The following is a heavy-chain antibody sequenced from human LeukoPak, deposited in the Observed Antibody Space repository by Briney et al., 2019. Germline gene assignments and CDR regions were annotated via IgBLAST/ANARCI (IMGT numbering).Heavy chain of an antibody. CDR1: GFTFSSYS. CDR3: ARGLHSRLYDSSVYYPY. J-gene: IGHJ4*02. D-gene: IGHD3-22*01. V-gene: IGHV3-21*01. CDR2: ISTSISYI. Sequence: GGSLRLSCAASGFTFSSYSMNWVRRAPGKGLEWVSFISTSISYIYYADSVKGRFTISRDNSKNTLYLQMNSLRAEDTAIYYCARGLHSRLYDSSVYYPYWGQGTLVTVSS.